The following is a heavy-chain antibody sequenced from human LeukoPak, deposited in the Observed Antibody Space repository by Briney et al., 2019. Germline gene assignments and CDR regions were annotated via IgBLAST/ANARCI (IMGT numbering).Heavy chain of an antibody. D-gene: IGHD3-16*01. CDR2: IKTKTDGGTT. J-gene: IGHJ4*02. CDR3: TTLPRWGITGDY. CDR1: GFTFSNAW. V-gene: IGHV3-15*01. Sequence: GGSLRLSCAASGFTFSNAWMSWVRQAPGKGLEWVGRIKTKTDGGTTDYAAPVKGRFTISRDDSKNTLYLQMSSLKIEDTAVYYCTTLPRWGITGDYWGQGTLVTVSS.